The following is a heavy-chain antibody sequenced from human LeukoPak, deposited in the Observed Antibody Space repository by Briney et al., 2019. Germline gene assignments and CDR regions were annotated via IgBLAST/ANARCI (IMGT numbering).Heavy chain of an antibody. CDR1: GLTFSSYA. CDR2: ISGSGGST. Sequence: GGSLRLSCAASGLTFSSYAMSWVREARGEGVEGVSAISGSGGSTYYADSAKGRFTISRDNSKNTLYLQMNSLRAEDTAVYYCARQRLRRHFQHWGQGTLVTVSS. D-gene: IGHD2-21*02. J-gene: IGHJ1*01. V-gene: IGHV3-23*01. CDR3: ARQRLRRHFQH.